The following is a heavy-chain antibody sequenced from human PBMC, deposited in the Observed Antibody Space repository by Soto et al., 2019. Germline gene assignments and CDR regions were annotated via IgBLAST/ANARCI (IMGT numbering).Heavy chain of an antibody. CDR3: AVAVAGPTAIGY. CDR1: GFTFSSYW. CDR2: INSDGSST. V-gene: IGHV3-74*01. D-gene: IGHD6-19*01. J-gene: IGHJ4*02. Sequence: GGSLRLSCAASGFTFSSYWMHWVRQAPGKGLVWVSRINSDGSSTSYADSVKGRFTISRDNARNTLYLQMNSLRAEDTAVYYCAVAVAGPTAIGYWGQGTLVTVSS.